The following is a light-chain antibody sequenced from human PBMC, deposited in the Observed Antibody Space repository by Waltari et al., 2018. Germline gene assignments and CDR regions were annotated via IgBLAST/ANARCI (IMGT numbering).Light chain of an antibody. J-gene: IGKJ1*01. Sequence: CRASQSICGWLAWYQQKPGKAHELLIYEASSLQSGVPSRFSGSGSGTEFILTIGSLQPDDFATYYCQQYHSYPRTFGQGTKVEI. CDR1: QSICGW. CDR3: QQYHSYPRT. V-gene: IGKV1-5*03. CDR2: EAS.